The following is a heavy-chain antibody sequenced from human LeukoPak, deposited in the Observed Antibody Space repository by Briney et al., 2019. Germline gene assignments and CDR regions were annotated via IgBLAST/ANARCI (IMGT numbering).Heavy chain of an antibody. CDR3: ARRALELPFDI. CDR1: GGSISSSSYY. J-gene: IGHJ3*02. Sequence: TSETLSLTCTVSGGSISSSSYYWGWIRQPPGKGLEWIGSIYYSGSTYYNPSLKSRVTISVDTSKNQFSLKLSSVTAADTAVYYCARRALELPFDIWGQGTMVTVSS. V-gene: IGHV4-39*01. D-gene: IGHD1-7*01. CDR2: IYYSGST.